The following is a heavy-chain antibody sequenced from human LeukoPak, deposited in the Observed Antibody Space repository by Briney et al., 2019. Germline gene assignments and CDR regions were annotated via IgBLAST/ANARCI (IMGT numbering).Heavy chain of an antibody. D-gene: IGHD3-22*01. Sequence: GGSLRLSCAASGFTFSSYEMNWVRQAPGKGLEWVSYISSSGSTIYYADSVKGRFTISRDNAKNSLYLQMNSLRAEDTAVYYCARGESSGPNWFDPWGQGTLVTVSP. V-gene: IGHV3-48*03. CDR1: GFTFSSYE. J-gene: IGHJ5*02. CDR2: ISSSGSTI. CDR3: ARGESSGPNWFDP.